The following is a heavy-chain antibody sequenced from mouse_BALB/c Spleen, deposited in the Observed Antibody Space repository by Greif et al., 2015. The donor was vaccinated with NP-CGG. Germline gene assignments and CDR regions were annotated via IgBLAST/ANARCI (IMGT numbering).Heavy chain of an antibody. J-gene: IGHJ1*01. CDR1: GFTFSDYY. CDR3: ARDGNYWYFDV. V-gene: IGHV5-4*02. CDR2: ISDGGSYT. D-gene: IGHD2-1*01. Sequence: EVKLVESGGGLVKPGGSLKLSCAASGFTFSDYYMYWVRQTPEKRLEWVATISDGGSYTYYPDSVKGRFTISRDNAKNNLYRQMSSLKSEDTAMYYCARDGNYWYFDVWGAGTTVTVSS.